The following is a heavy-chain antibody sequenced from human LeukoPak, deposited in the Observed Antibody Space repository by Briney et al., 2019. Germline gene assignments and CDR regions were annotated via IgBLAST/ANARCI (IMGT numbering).Heavy chain of an antibody. CDR2: IYYSGST. CDR1: GGSFSGYY. CDR3: ARDHPSGGSCFDY. J-gene: IGHJ4*02. V-gene: IGHV4-31*11. Sequence: SETLSLTCAVYGGSFSGYYWSWIRQHPGKSLEWIGYIYYSGSTYYNPSLKSRVTISVDTSKNQFSLKLSSVTAADTAVYYCARDHPSGGSCFDYWGQGTLVTVSS. D-gene: IGHD2-15*01.